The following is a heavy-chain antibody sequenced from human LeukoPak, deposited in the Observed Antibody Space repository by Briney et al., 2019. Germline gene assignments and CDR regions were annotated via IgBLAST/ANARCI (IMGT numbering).Heavy chain of an antibody. Sequence: QPGGSLRLSCAASGFTFSSYGMHWVRQAPGKGLEWVAFIRYDGSNKYYADSVRGRFTISRDNSKNTLYLQMNSLRAEDTAVYYCAKGTLLKGTVDYWGQGTLVTVSS. D-gene: IGHD1-1*01. V-gene: IGHV3-30*02. CDR2: IRYDGSNK. CDR1: GFTFSSYG. CDR3: AKGTLLKGTVDY. J-gene: IGHJ4*02.